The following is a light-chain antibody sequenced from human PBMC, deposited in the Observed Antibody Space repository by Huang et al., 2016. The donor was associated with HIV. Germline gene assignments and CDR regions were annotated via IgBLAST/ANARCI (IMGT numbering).Light chain of an antibody. CDR2: GAS. J-gene: IGKJ1*01. CDR1: QSVSSSH. Sequence: EIVLTQSPGTLSLYPGERATLSCRASQSVSSSHLAWYQQKAGQSPRLLIYGASSRASGTPNRFSGSGSGTDFTLTISRLDPEDFAVYYCQQYGTSTSTFGQGTRVEVK. V-gene: IGKV3-20*01. CDR3: QQYGTSTST.